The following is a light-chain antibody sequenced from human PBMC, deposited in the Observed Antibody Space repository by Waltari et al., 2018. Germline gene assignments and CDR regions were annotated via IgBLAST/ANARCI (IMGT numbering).Light chain of an antibody. J-gene: IGLJ3*02. Sequence: WYQQKPGQAPLLGIYQDTNRPSGIPERFSGSKSGNAATLTISGTQAMDEADYYCQALGTGAWVFGGGTKLTVL. V-gene: IGLV3-1*01. CDR3: QALGTGAWV. CDR2: QDT.